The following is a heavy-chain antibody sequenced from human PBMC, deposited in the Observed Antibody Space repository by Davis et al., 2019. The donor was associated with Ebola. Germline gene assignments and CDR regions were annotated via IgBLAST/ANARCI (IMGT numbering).Heavy chain of an antibody. D-gene: IGHD6-25*01. V-gene: IGHV3-15*01. CDR2: IKSKVDGGTT. Sequence: GGSLRLSCAASGFTFSNAWMSWVRQAPGKGLEWVGRIKSKVDGGTTDFAAPVKGRFTISRDDSKNTLYLQMNSLKTEDTAVYYCARVGYSSGYGLSGMDVWGQGTTVTVSS. CDR3: ARVGYSSGYGLSGMDV. CDR1: GFTFSNAW. J-gene: IGHJ6*02.